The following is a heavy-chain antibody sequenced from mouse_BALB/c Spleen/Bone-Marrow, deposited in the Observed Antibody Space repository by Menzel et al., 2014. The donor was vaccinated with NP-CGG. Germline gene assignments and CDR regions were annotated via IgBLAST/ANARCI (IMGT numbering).Heavy chain of an antibody. V-gene: IGHV5-17*02. CDR2: ISSGSSTI. Sequence: EVKVEESGGGLVQPGGSRKLSCAASGFTFSSFGMHWVRQTPEKGLEWVAYISSGSSTIYYADTAKGRFTISRDNPKNTLFLQVTSLRSEDTAMYYCTRGGNWDDFDYWGQGTTLTVSS. D-gene: IGHD4-1*01. CDR3: TRGGNWDDFDY. J-gene: IGHJ2*01. CDR1: GFTFSSFG.